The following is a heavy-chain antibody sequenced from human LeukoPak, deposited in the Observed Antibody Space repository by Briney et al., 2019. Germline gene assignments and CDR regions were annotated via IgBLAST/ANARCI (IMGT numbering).Heavy chain of an antibody. Sequence: GGSLRLSCAASGFIFSNYAMTWVRQAPGKGLEWVSSISSGGGSTYYADSVKGRFTISRDNSKNTLSLQMDGLRAEDTAIYYCAKGKSLTCIDNWGQGALVTVSS. V-gene: IGHV3-23*01. CDR3: AKGKSLTCIDN. D-gene: IGHD3-9*01. CDR2: ISSGGGST. J-gene: IGHJ4*02. CDR1: GFIFSNYA.